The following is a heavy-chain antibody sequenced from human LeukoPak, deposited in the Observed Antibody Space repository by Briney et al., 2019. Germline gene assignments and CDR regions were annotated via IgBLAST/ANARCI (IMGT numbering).Heavy chain of an antibody. CDR2: IYSAGST. J-gene: IGHJ4*02. CDR3: ARRAGAYTHPYDY. V-gene: IGHV3-53*01. D-gene: IGHD3-16*01. Sequence: GGSLRLSCTVSGFTVSSNSMSWVRQAPGKGLEWVSFIYSAGSTHYSDSVKGRFTISIDNSKNTLYLQMNSLRAEDTAVYYCARRAGAYTHPYDYWGQGTLVTVSS. CDR1: GFTVSSNS.